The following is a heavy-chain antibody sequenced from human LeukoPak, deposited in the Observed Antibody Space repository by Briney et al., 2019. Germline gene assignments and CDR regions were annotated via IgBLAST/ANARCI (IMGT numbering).Heavy chain of an antibody. CDR2: INHSGST. J-gene: IGHJ3*02. V-gene: IGHV4-34*01. Sequence: SETLSLTCAVYGGSFSGYYWSWIRQPPGKGLEWIGEINHSGSTNYNPSLKSRVTISVGTSKNQFSLKLSSVTAADTAVYYCARSISRNDAFDIWGQGTMVTVSS. D-gene: IGHD6-6*01. CDR3: ARSISRNDAFDI. CDR1: GGSFSGYY.